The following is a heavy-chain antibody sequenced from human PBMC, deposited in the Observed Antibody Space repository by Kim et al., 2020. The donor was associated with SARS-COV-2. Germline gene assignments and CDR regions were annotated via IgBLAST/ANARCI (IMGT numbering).Heavy chain of an antibody. Sequence: SETLSLTCTVSGGPISSYNWSWIRQPPGQGLEWIGYIYYSGSTNYNPSLKSRVPISVDTSKNQFSLKLSSVTAADTAVYYCAGDHGYSYGGAFDIWGQGTMVTVSS. V-gene: IGHV4-59*01. J-gene: IGHJ3*02. CDR1: GGPISSYN. CDR3: AGDHGYSYGGAFDI. CDR2: IYYSGST. D-gene: IGHD5-18*01.